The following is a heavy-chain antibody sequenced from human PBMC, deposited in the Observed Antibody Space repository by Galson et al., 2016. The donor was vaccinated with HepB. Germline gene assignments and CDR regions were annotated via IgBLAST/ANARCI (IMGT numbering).Heavy chain of an antibody. Sequence: SETLSLTCTVSGGSMSYYYWNWIRQSPGKGLEYIGYIFNSGSTNYNPSLSSRVTISVDTSKQQFSLKMSSVTAADTAVYYFPRTPLRERFLNYYFDYWGQGLLVTVSS. J-gene: IGHJ4*02. CDR1: GGSMSYYY. D-gene: IGHD3-10*01. V-gene: IGHV4-59*01. CDR3: PRTPLRERFLNYYFDY. CDR2: IFNSGST.